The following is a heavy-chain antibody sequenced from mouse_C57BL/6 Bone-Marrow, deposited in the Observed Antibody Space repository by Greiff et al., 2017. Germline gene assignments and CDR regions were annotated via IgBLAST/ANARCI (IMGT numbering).Heavy chain of an antibody. CDR3: ETTVVVPHCYFDV. V-gene: IGHV1-55*01. CDR2: IYPGSGST. CDR1: GYTFTSYW. J-gene: IGHJ1*03. D-gene: IGHD1-1*01. Sequence: QVQLQQPGAELVKPGASVKMSCKASGYTFTSYWITWVQQTPGQGLEWIGDIYPGSGSTNYNEKLNSKATLTVDTSSSTAYRQLSCRTSEDSALYYGETTVVVPHCYFDVWGTGTTVTVSS.